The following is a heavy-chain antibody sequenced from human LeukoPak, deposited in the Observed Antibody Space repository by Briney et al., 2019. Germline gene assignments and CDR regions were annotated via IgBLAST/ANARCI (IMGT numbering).Heavy chain of an antibody. V-gene: IGHV1-18*04. CDR2: TGAYNGDT. CDR1: GYTFTSFG. CDR3: TRDHCRGDNCPSFDY. D-gene: IGHD2-15*01. J-gene: IGHJ4*02. Sequence: ASVKVSCKPSGYTFTSFGISWVRQAPGQGLEWMGWTGAYNGDTNYAQKFQGRVTMATDTSTSTAYMDLRSLRSDDTAVYYCTRDHCRGDNCPSFDYWGQGTLVTVSS.